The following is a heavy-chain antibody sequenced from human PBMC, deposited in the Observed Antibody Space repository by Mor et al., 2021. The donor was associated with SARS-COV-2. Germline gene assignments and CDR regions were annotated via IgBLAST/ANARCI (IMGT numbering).Heavy chain of an antibody. CDR3: ASANCSGGSCYFTLDY. D-gene: IGHD2-15*01. Sequence: LKSRVTISVDTSKNQFSLKLSSVTAADMAVYYCASANCSGGSCYFTLDYWGQGTLVTVSS. V-gene: IGHV4-39*01. J-gene: IGHJ4*02.